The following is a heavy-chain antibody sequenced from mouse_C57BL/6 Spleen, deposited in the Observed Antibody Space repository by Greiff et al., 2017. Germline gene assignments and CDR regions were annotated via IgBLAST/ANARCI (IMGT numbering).Heavy chain of an antibody. D-gene: IGHD2-4*01. V-gene: IGHV5-6*02. CDR2: ISSGGSYT. Sequence: EVKVVESGGDLVKPGGSLKLSCAASGFTFSSYGMSWVRQTPDKGLEWVATISSGGSYTYYPDSVKGRFTISRDNAKNTLNLQMSSLTSEGTAVYRCASRYDDDGWFADWGQGTMVTVSA. CDR1: GFTFSSYG. J-gene: IGHJ3*01. CDR3: ASRYDDDGWFAD.